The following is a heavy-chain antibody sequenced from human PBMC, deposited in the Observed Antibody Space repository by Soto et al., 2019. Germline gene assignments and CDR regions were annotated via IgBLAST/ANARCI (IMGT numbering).Heavy chain of an antibody. CDR2: IYSCGST. CDR3: ARDVGYSSGLGCDS. V-gene: IGHV3-53*04. D-gene: IGHD6-19*01. J-gene: IGHJ4*02. Sequence: EVQLVESGGGLVQPGGSLRLSCAASGLTVSSNYMSWVRQTPRKGLEWVSVIYSCGSTYYADSVKVRFTISRHNSKNTLDLQMNSLRAEDTAVYYCARDVGYSSGLGCDSWGQGTLVTVAS. CDR1: GLTVSSNY.